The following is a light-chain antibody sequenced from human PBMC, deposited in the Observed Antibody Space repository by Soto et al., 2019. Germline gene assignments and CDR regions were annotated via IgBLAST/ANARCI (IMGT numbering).Light chain of an antibody. CDR3: QQYNYWPYT. CDR2: GAS. Sequence: EIVMTQSPATLSVSPGERATLSCRASQSVSSNLAWYQQKPGQAPRLLISGASTRATGIQARFSGSGSGTEFTLTISSLQSEDFAVYYCQQYNYWPYTFCQGTKLEIK. CDR1: QSVSSN. J-gene: IGKJ2*01. V-gene: IGKV3-15*01.